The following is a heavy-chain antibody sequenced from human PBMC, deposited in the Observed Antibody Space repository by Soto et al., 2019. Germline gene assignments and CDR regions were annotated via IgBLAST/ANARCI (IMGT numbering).Heavy chain of an antibody. D-gene: IGHD3-9*01. CDR2: ISYDGRRK. V-gene: IGHV3-30*18. CDR1: GFIFSGYG. J-gene: IGHJ6*02. Sequence: QVQLVESGGGVVQPGGSLRLSCSGSGFIFSGYGMHWVRQPPGKGLEWVAVISYDGRRKYYEDSVKGRFTVSRDNSQNTVYMEMNSLRVEDSAIYSCAKDILRDQLDWGMDVWGQGTTVTVSS. CDR3: AKDILRDQLDWGMDV.